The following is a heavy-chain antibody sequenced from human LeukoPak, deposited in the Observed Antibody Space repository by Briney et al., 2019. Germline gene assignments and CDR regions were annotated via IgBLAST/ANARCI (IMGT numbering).Heavy chain of an antibody. Sequence: ASVKVSCKASGYTFTGYYMHWVRQAPGQGLEWMGWINPNSGGTNYAQKFQGRVTMTRDTSISTAYMELSSLRSEDTAVYYCARDYEGLIDYWGQGTLVTVSS. CDR3: ARDYEGLIDY. CDR1: GYTFTGYY. J-gene: IGHJ4*02. D-gene: IGHD5-12*01. CDR2: INPNSGGT. V-gene: IGHV1-2*02.